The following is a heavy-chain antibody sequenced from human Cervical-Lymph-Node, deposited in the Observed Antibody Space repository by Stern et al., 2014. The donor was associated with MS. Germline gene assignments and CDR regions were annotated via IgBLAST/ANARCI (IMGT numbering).Heavy chain of an antibody. CDR1: DLAFSRYW. CDR2: INQAGSEK. CDR3: ANGGTTWN. Sequence: EVQLVESGGGAVQSGGSLRLSCVASDLAFSRYWMNWVRPAPGKGLQWVANINQAGSEKYYVDSVKGRFTISRDNAKKSLYLQMNNLRSEDTAVYYCANGGTTWNWGQGTLVTVSS. J-gene: IGHJ4*02. V-gene: IGHV3-7*03. D-gene: IGHD1-1*01.